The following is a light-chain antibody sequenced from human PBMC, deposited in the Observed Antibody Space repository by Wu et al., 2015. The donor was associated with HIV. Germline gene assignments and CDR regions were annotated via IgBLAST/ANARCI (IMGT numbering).Light chain of an antibody. Sequence: EVVLTQSPGTLSLSTGQTATLSCRASQSLNKNQLAWYQQMPGQAPRLLILLATMRATGVPDRFSGSGSGADFTLTISRLEPEDFAVYYCQLYGTSPPWTFGQGTKVEIK. V-gene: IGKV3-20*01. J-gene: IGKJ1*01. CDR3: QLYGTSPPWT. CDR1: QSLNKNQ. CDR2: LAT.